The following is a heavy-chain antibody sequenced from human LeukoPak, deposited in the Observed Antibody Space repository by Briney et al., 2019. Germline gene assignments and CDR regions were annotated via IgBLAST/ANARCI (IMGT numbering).Heavy chain of an antibody. CDR2: INPNSGGT. Sequence: GASVKVSCKASGYTFTGYYMHWVRQAPGQGLEWMGWINPNSGGTNYAQKFQGRVTMTRDTSISTAYMELSRLRSDDTAVYYCAGEEGRGSSWSRSVYWGQGTLVTVSS. CDR1: GYTFTGYY. V-gene: IGHV1-2*02. J-gene: IGHJ4*02. CDR3: AGEEGRGSSWSRSVY. D-gene: IGHD6-13*01.